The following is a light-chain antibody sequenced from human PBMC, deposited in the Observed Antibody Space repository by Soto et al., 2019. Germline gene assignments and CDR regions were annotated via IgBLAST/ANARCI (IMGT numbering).Light chain of an antibody. V-gene: IGKV3-20*01. Sequence: EIVLTQSPGTLSLSPGERATLSCRASQSVSNNYLAWYQQKPGQAPRLLIYGASNRASGVPDRFTGGGSGTDFVLTISRVEPEDFAVYYCQQYGRSPFTFGQGTKLQIK. CDR1: QSVSNNY. CDR3: QQYGRSPFT. J-gene: IGKJ2*01. CDR2: GAS.